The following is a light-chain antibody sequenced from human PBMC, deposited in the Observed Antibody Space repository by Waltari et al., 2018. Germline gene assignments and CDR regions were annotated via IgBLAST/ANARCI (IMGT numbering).Light chain of an antibody. V-gene: IGLV2-14*03. J-gene: IGLJ3*02. CDR2: DVS. Sequence: QSALTQPASVSGSPGQSITISCTGTRSDAGGYNYFSWYQQHPGKAPKLMIYDVSNRPSGVSNRFSGSKSGNTASLTISGLQAEDEADYYCSSYTSSSTSWVFGGGTKLTVL. CDR1: RSDAGGYNY. CDR3: SSYTSSSTSWV.